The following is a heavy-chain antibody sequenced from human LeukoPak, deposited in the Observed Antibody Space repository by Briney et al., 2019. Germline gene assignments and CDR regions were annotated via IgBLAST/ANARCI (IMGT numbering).Heavy chain of an antibody. Sequence: SETLSLTCNVSGGSISGYHWSWIRQPPGKGLEWLGYIYYSGSSNCNPSLKSRATMSADTSKNQFSLKLSSVTAADTAVYYCARVPRSYYYYYYMDVWGKGTTVTASS. CDR2: IYYSGSS. CDR1: GGSISGYH. V-gene: IGHV4-59*01. J-gene: IGHJ6*03. CDR3: ARVPRSYYYYYYMDV.